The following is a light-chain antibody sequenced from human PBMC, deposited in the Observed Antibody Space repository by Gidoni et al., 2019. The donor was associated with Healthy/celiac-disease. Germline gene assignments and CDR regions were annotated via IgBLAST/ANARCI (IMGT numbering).Light chain of an antibody. CDR2: WAS. CDR1: QSVLYSSNNKNY. J-gene: IGKJ2*01. V-gene: IGKV4-1*01. CDR3: QQYYSTPYT. Sequence: DIVMTQSPDSLAVSLGERATINCKSSQSVLYSSNNKNYLAWYQQKPGQPPKLLIYWASTRESGVPDRFSGSGSGTDFTLTISSLQAEDVAVYYCQQYYSTPYTFXQXTKLXI.